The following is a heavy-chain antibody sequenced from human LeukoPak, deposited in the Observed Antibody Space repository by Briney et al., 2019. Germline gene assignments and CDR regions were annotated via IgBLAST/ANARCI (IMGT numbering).Heavy chain of an antibody. Sequence: GGSPRLSCAASGFTFSSYWMSWVRQAPGKGLECVSGFSWNGGTTGYADSVKGRFTISRDNAKNSLYLQMNSLRAEDTALYYCARVIVGKTTDYYYGMDVWGQGTTVTVSS. CDR2: FSWNGGTT. CDR1: GFTFSSYW. V-gene: IGHV3-20*04. CDR3: ARVIVGKTTDYYYGMDV. J-gene: IGHJ6*02. D-gene: IGHD1-26*01.